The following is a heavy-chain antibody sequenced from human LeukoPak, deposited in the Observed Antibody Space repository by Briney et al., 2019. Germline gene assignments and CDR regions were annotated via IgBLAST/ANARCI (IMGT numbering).Heavy chain of an antibody. D-gene: IGHD2-2*01. CDR2: INPNSGGT. CDR3: ARGLVVVPAAMGY. V-gene: IGHV1-2*06. CDR1: GYTFTGYY. Sequence: ASVKVSCKASGYTFTGYYMHWVRQAPGQGLEWMGRINPNSGGTNYAQKFQGRVTMTRDTSISTAYMELSSLRSEDTAVYYCARGLVVVPAAMGYWGQGTLVTVSS. J-gene: IGHJ4*02.